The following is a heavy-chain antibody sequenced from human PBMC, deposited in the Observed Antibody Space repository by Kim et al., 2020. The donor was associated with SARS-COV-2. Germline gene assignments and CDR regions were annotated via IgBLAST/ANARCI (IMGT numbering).Heavy chain of an antibody. Sequence: ASVKVSCKASGYTFTGYYTHWVRQAPGQGLEWMGRINPNSGGTNYAQKFQGRVTMTRDTSISTAYMELSRLRSDDTAVYYCARGYCSGGSCYSPVPLYYYYGMDVWGQGTTVTVSS. CDR3: ARGYCSGGSCYSPVPLYYYYGMDV. CDR1: GYTFTGYY. D-gene: IGHD2-15*01. V-gene: IGHV1-2*06. J-gene: IGHJ6*02. CDR2: INPNSGGT.